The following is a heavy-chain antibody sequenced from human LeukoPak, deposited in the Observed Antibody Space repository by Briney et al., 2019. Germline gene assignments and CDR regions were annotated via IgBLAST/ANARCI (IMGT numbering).Heavy chain of an antibody. V-gene: IGHV3-7*01. CDR3: ARTYYDTTGPPGY. D-gene: IGHD3-22*01. Sequence: GGSLRLSCAASGFTFSTQWMSWVRQAPGKGPEWVANIKQDGSEKYYVDSVKGRFTISRDNAKNSLFLQMNSLRVEDTAVYYCARTYYDTTGPPGYWGQGTLVTVSS. CDR2: IKQDGSEK. J-gene: IGHJ4*02. CDR1: GFTFSTQW.